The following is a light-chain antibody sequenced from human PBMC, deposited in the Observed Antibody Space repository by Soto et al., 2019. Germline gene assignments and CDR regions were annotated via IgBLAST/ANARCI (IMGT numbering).Light chain of an antibody. CDR3: TSYTTSRIWV. CDR2: EVS. J-gene: IGLJ3*02. V-gene: IGLV2-14*01. Sequence: QSALTQPASVSGSPGQSITISCTGSSGDVGHYNYVSWYQQHPGKAPKLMIYEVSNRPSGVSNRFSGSKSGNTAFLIISGLQAEDEADYYCTSYTTSRIWVFGGGTKLTVL. CDR1: SGDVGHYNY.